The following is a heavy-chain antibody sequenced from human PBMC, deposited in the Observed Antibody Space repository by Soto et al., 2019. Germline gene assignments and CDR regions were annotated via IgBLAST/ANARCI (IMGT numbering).Heavy chain of an antibody. Sequence: QVQLQESGPGLVKPSETLSLTCTVSGGSISSYYWSWIRQPPGKGLEWIGYIDYSGSTNYNPSLKRRVTISVDPSKNQFSLKLSSVTAAGTAVYYGAGDIGYRYGYTLDLWGQGTLVTVSS. J-gene: IGHJ5*02. CDR3: AGDIGYRYGYTLDL. D-gene: IGHD5-18*01. CDR1: GGSISSYY. CDR2: IDYSGST. V-gene: IGHV4-59*01.